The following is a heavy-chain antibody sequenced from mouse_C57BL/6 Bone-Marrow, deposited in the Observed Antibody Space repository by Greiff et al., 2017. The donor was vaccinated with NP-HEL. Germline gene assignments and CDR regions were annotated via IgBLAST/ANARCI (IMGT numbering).Heavy chain of an antibody. J-gene: IGHJ2*01. CDR2: IDPENGDT. D-gene: IGHD2-5*01. Sequence: DVKLQESGAELVRPGASVKLSCTASGFNIKDDYMHWVKQRPEQGLEWIGWIDPENGDTEYASKFQGKATITADTSSNTAYLQLSSLTSEDTAVYYCTTNYSNSDYWGQGTTLTVSS. V-gene: IGHV14-4*01. CDR1: GFNIKDDY. CDR3: TTNYSNSDY.